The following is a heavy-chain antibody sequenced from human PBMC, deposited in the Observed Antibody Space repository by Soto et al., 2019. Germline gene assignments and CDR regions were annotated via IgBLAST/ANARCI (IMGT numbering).Heavy chain of an antibody. Sequence: PSETLSLTCAVYGGSFSGYYWSWIRQPPGKGLEWIGEINHSGSTNYNPSLKSRVTISVDTSKNQFSLKLSSVTAADTAVYYCARDKRILYYYYYYGMDVWGQGTTVTVSS. CDR1: GGSFSGYY. CDR3: ARDKRILYYYYYYGMDV. J-gene: IGHJ6*02. CDR2: INHSGST. D-gene: IGHD2-15*01. V-gene: IGHV4-34*01.